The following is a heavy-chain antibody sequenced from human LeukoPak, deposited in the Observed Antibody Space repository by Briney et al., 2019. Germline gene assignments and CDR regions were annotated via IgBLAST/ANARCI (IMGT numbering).Heavy chain of an antibody. CDR3: AREYYFDSSYYYPVDY. V-gene: IGHV3-74*01. D-gene: IGHD3-22*01. Sequence: GGSLRLSCAASGFTFSVYWMHWVRQVPGKGLVWVSRVNTDGSSTTYADSVKGRFTISRDNAKNTLYLQLNSLRAEDTAVYYCAREYYFDSSYYYPVDYWGQGTLVTVSS. J-gene: IGHJ4*02. CDR1: GFTFSVYW. CDR2: VNTDGSST.